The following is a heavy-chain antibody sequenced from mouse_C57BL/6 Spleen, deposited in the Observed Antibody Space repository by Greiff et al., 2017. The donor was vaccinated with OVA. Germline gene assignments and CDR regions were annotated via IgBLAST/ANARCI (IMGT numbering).Heavy chain of an antibody. J-gene: IGHJ2*01. Sequence: VQLQQSGGDLVKPGGSLKLSCAASGFTFSSYGMSWVRQTPDTRLEWVATISSGGSYTYYPESVKGRFTISRDNAKNTLYLQMSIRKSEDTAMYYCARQGYGSSYYFDYWGQGTTLTVSS. CDR3: ARQGYGSSYYFDY. D-gene: IGHD1-1*01. CDR1: GFTFSSYG. V-gene: IGHV5-6*01. CDR2: ISSGGSYT.